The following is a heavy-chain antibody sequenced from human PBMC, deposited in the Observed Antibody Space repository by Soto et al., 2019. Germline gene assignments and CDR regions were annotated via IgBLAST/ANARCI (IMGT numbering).Heavy chain of an antibody. CDR2: IYYSGST. CDR1: GGSISSDGYY. J-gene: IGHJ6*02. CDR3: ARVDWRYYGMDV. D-gene: IGHD3-3*01. Sequence: PSETLSLTCTVSGGSISSDGYYWSWIRQHPGKGLEWIGYIYYSGSTYFHPSLKSRVTISIDTSKNQFSLKLSSVTAADTAVYFGARVDWRYYGMDVWGQGTTVTVSS. V-gene: IGHV4-31*03.